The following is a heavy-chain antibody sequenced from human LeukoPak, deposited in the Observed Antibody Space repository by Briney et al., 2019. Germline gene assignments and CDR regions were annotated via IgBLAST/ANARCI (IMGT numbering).Heavy chain of an antibody. V-gene: IGHV4-4*07. J-gene: IGHJ5*02. D-gene: IGHD3-22*01. Sequence: SETLSLTCTVSGGSISRYYWSWIRQPAGKGLEWIGRIYTSGSTNYNPSLKSRVTMSVDTSKNQFSLKLSSVTAAETAVYYCARDLLVVVKGYNWFDPWGQGTLVTVSS. CDR3: ARDLLVVVKGYNWFDP. CDR2: IYTSGST. CDR1: GGSISRYY.